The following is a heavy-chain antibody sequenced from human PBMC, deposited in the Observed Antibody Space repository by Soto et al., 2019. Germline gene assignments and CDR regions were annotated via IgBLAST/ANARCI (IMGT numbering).Heavy chain of an antibody. D-gene: IGHD4-17*01. CDR2: IYHSGST. CDR1: GYSISSGYY. J-gene: IGHJ4*02. Sequence: QVQLQESGPGLVKPSETLSLTCAVSGYSISSGYYWGWIRQPPGKGLEWIGSIYHSGSTYYNPSLKSRVTISVDTSKNQFSLKLSSVTAADTAVYYCARGYGDYGGPGVSHYWGQGTLVTVSS. CDR3: ARGYGDYGGPGVSHY. V-gene: IGHV4-38-2*01.